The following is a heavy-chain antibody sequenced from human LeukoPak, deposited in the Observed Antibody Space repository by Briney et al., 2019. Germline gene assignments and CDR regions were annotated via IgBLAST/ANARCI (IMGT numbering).Heavy chain of an antibody. J-gene: IGHJ6*03. CDR2: IRYDGSNK. D-gene: IGHD3-22*01. Sequence: GGSLRLSCAASGFTFSSYSMNWVRQAPGKGLEWVAFIRYDGSNKYYADSVKGRFTISRDNSKNTLYLQMNSLRAEDTAVYYCAKEGYYDSSGYYTYYYYYMDVWGKGTTVTVSS. CDR3: AKEGYYDSSGYYTYYYYYMDV. CDR1: GFTFSSYS. V-gene: IGHV3-30*02.